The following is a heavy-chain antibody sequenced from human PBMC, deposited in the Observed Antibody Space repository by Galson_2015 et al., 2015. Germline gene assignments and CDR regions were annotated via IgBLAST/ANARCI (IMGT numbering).Heavy chain of an antibody. Sequence: SLRLSCAASGFTFSSYAMHWVRQAPGEGLEWVAVISYDGSKKFYADSVKGRFTISRDNSKNTLYLQMNSLRPEDTAVYYCARVGGDIAARTWGYFDYWGQGTLVTVSS. J-gene: IGHJ4*02. CDR1: GFTFSSYA. V-gene: IGHV3-30-3*01. CDR2: ISYDGSKK. D-gene: IGHD6-6*01. CDR3: ARVGGDIAARTWGYFDY.